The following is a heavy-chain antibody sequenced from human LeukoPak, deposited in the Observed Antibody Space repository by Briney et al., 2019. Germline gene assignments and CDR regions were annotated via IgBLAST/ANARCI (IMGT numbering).Heavy chain of an antibody. V-gene: IGHV3-53*05. D-gene: IGHD2-2*01. J-gene: IGHJ4*02. Sequence: PGGSLRLSCAASGFTVSSNYMSWVRQAPGKGLEWVSVIYSGGSTYYADSVKGRFTISRDNSKNTLYLQMNSLRAEDTAVYYCSANIVGVPAAPVPFDYWGQGTLVTVSS. CDR1: GFTVSSNY. CDR3: SANIVGVPAAPVPFDY. CDR2: IYSGGST.